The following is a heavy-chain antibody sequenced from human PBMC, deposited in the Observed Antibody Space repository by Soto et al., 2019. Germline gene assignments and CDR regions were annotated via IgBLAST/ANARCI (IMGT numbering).Heavy chain of an antibody. D-gene: IGHD2-2*01. CDR1: GSTFTNFG. CDR3: ARVIPGAEACFDP. V-gene: IGHV1-18*01. CDR2: ISAYTDDP. Sequence: DSVKVSCKASGSTFTNFGVTWVRQAPGQGLEWMGWISAYTDDPNYAQKFQGRVTMTIDTSTSTAYLDLRSLTSDDTAVYYCARVIPGAEACFDPWGQGTLVTVS. J-gene: IGHJ5*02.